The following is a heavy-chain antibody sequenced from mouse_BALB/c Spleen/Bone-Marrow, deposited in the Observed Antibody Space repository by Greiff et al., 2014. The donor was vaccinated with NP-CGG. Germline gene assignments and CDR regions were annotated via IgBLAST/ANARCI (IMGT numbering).Heavy chain of an antibody. J-gene: IGHJ2*01. V-gene: IGHV1-82*01. D-gene: IGHD2-1*01. CDR1: GYAFSSSW. CDR2: IYPGDGGT. CDR3: ARDGYGKRNYFDY. Sequence: QVQLQQSGPELVKPGASVKISCKASGYAFSSSWMNWVKQRPGQGLEWIGRIYPGDGGTNYNGKFKGKATLTADKSSSTAYMQLSSLTSVDSAVYFCARDGYGKRNYFDYWGQGTTLTVSS.